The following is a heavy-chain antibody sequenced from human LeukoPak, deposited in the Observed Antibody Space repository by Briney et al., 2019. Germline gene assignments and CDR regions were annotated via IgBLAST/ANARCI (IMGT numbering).Heavy chain of an antibody. Sequence: QPGGSLRLSCAASGFTFSSYWMYWVRQAPGKGLVWVSRINEDGSTTSYADSVKGRFTISRDNAKNSLYLQMNSLRAEDTAVYYCVRLRGGYNYALGPFDFWGQGTLVTVSS. V-gene: IGHV3-74*01. CDR2: INEDGSTT. D-gene: IGHD5-18*01. J-gene: IGHJ4*02. CDR1: GFTFSSYW. CDR3: VRLRGGYNYALGPFDF.